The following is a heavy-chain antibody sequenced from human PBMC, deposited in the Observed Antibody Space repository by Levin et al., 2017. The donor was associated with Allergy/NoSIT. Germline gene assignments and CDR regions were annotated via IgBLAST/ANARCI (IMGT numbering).Heavy chain of an antibody. J-gene: IGHJ4*01. Sequence: PGESLKISCAASGLTFSNYAMSWVRQAPGKGLEWVSAITSRVRTYYTDSVKGRFTVSRDNSKNALYLQMNSLRADDTAVYYCATEMTAVIPVFDFWGQGILVTVSS. V-gene: IGHV3-23*01. CDR1: GLTFSNYA. D-gene: IGHD2-2*01. CDR2: ITSRVRT. CDR3: ATEMTAVIPVFDF.